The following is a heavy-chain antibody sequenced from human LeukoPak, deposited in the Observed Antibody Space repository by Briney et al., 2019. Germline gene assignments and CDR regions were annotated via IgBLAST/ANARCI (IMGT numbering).Heavy chain of an antibody. J-gene: IGHJ6*03. Sequence: SVKVSCKASGGTFSSYAISWVRQAPGQGLEWMGGIIPIFGTANYAQKFQGRVTITADKSTSTAYMELSSLRSEDTAVYYCARDEKEGYYYYYMDVWGKGTTVTVSS. CDR3: ARDEKEGYYYYYMDV. V-gene: IGHV1-69*06. CDR2: IIPIFGTA. CDR1: GGTFSSYA.